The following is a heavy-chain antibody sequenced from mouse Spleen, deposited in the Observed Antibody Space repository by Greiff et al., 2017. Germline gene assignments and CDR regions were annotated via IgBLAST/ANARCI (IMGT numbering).Heavy chain of an antibody. D-gene: IGHD4-1*01. CDR3: TRDLTGTQKGFAY. CDR2: IDPETGGT. Sequence: QVHVKQSGAELVRPGASVTLSCKASGYTFTDYEMHWVKQTPVHGLEWIGAIDPETGGTAYNQKFKGKAILTADKSSSTAYMELRSLTSEDSAVYYCTRDLTGTQKGFAYWGQGTLVTVSA. V-gene: IGHV1-15*01. J-gene: IGHJ3*01. CDR1: GYTFTDYE.